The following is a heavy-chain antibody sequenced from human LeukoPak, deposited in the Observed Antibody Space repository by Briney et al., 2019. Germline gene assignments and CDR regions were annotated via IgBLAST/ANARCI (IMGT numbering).Heavy chain of an antibody. D-gene: IGHD3-22*01. CDR1: GGSISSYY. CDR3: ATLGNYYYDSSGTGDY. J-gene: IGHJ4*02. Sequence: SETLSLTCTVSGGSISSYYWSWIRQPPGKGLEWIGYIHYSGSTNYNPSLKSRVTISVDTSKNQFSLKLSSVTAADTAVYYCATLGNYYYDSSGTGDYWGQGTLVTVSS. V-gene: IGHV4-59*01. CDR2: IHYSGST.